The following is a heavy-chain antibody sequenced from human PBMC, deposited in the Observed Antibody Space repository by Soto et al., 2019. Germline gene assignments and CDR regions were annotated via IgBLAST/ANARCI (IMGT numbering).Heavy chain of an antibody. Sequence: SETLSLTCTVSGGSISSSSYYWGWIRQPPGKGLEWIGSIYYSGSTYYNPSLKSRVTISVDTSKNQFSLKLSSVTAADTAVYYCAKDLRIIVRGVTSWFDPWGQGTLVTV. D-gene: IGHD3-10*01. V-gene: IGHV4-39*02. CDR2: IYYSGST. J-gene: IGHJ5*02. CDR1: GGSISSSSYY. CDR3: AKDLRIIVRGVTSWFDP.